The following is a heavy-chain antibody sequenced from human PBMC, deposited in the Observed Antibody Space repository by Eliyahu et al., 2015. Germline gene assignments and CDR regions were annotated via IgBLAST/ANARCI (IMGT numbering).Heavy chain of an antibody. Sequence: QVQLQESGPGLVKPSEXLSLTCXVXGGSISSYYWXWXRQPAGKGLEWIGRIYTSGSTNYNPSLKSRVTMSVDTSKNQFSLKLSSVTAADTAVYYCARGPIAVAARWFDPGAREPWSPSPQ. CDR3: ARGPIAVAARWFDP. CDR1: GGSISSYY. D-gene: IGHD6-19*01. J-gene: IGHJ5*02. CDR2: IYTSGST. V-gene: IGHV4-4*07.